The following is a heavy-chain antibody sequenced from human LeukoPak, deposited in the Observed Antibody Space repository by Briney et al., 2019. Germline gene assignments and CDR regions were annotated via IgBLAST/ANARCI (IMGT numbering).Heavy chain of an antibody. V-gene: IGHV4-31*03. D-gene: IGHD4-17*01. CDR1: GGSINSGGYY. CDR3: ARMSETRNDYGDSYYFDY. CDR2: IYYSGST. Sequence: SDPLSLTRTLSGGSINSGGYYWSWIRHPPGKGLDWIGYIYYSGSTYYNPSLKSRVTISLDTSRTRFSLNLSSVTAADTAVYYCARMSETRNDYGDSYYFDYWGQGTLVTVSS. J-gene: IGHJ4*02.